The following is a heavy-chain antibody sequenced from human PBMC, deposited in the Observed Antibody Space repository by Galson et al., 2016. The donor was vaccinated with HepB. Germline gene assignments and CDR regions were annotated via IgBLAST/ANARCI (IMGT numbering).Heavy chain of an antibody. CDR1: GGSLNGYY. V-gene: IGHV4-34*01. D-gene: IGHD6-13*01. CDR3: ARDPGTSWYRR. Sequence: SETLSLTCAVSGGSLNGYYWNWIRQPPGKGPEWIGEINHSGSTKYNPSLKSRVTTSIDTSKDQFSLSLRSVTAADTAVYYCARDPGTSWYRRWGQGTLVTVSS. CDR2: INHSGST. J-gene: IGHJ4*02.